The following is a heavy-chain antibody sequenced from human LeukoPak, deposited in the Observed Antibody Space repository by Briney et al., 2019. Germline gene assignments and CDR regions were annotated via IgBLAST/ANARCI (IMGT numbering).Heavy chain of an antibody. CDR3: AGIYSGFDGGGIDY. Sequence: ASVKVSCKVSGYTLTELSMHWVRQAPGKGLEWMGGFDPEDGETIYAQKFQGRVTMTEDTSTDTAYMELSSLRSEDTAVYYCAGIYSGFDGGGIDYWGQGTLVTVSS. D-gene: IGHD5-12*01. CDR1: GYTLTELS. J-gene: IGHJ4*02. V-gene: IGHV1-24*01. CDR2: FDPEDGET.